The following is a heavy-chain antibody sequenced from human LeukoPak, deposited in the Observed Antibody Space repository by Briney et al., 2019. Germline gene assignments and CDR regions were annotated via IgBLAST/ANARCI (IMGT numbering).Heavy chain of an antibody. CDR3: ARWYMAGAVKYFDY. D-gene: IGHD6-19*01. V-gene: IGHV5-51*01. J-gene: IGHJ4*02. CDR1: GYSFTSYW. CDR2: IYPGDSDT. Sequence: GESLKISCKGSGYSFTSYWIAWVGQIPGKGLRWMGIIYPGDSDTRYSPSFQGQVTISADKSISTAYLQWSSLKASDTAMYYCARWYMAGAVKYFDYWGQGTLVTVSS.